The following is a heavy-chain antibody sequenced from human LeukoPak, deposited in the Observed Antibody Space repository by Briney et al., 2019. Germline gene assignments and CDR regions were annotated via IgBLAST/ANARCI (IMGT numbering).Heavy chain of an antibody. Sequence: SQTLSLTCTVSGGSISSGGYYWSWLRQHPGKGLEGIGYIYYSGSTYYNPSLKSRVTISVDTSKNQFSLKLSSVTAADTAVYCCAREVRWLPPQVGYYFDYWGQGTLVTVSS. CDR3: AREVRWLPPQVGYYFDY. D-gene: IGHD5-24*01. V-gene: IGHV4-31*03. J-gene: IGHJ4*02. CDR2: IYYSGST. CDR1: GGSISSGGYY.